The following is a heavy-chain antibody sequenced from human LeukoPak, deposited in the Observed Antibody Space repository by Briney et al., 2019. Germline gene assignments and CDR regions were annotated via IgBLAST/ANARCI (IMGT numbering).Heavy chain of an antibody. Sequence: SETLSLTCTVSGASVSSTAYFWNWIRQPAGKGLEWIGRIYASGNTDYIPSLKSRVTMSLDTSKNQFSLNMNSVTAADSAVYFCARYREGYNYVPHALDMWGQGTVVTVSS. CDR1: GASVSSTAYF. CDR2: IYASGNT. J-gene: IGHJ3*02. CDR3: ARYREGYNYVPHALDM. V-gene: IGHV4-61*02. D-gene: IGHD5-24*01.